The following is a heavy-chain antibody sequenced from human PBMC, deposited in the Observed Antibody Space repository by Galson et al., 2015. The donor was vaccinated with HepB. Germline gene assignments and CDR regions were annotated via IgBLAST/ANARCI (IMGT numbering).Heavy chain of an antibody. CDR1: GGSISSGGYS. Sequence: TLSLTCAVSGGSISSGGYSWSWIRQPPGKGLEWIGHIYHSGNPYYNPPLKSRVTISVDRSKNQFSLKLTSVTAADTAVYYCAREDSSSYYQYFDYWGQGIRVTVSS. CDR2: IYHSGNP. J-gene: IGHJ4*02. V-gene: IGHV4-30-2*01. CDR3: AREDSSSYYQYFDY. D-gene: IGHD6-13*01.